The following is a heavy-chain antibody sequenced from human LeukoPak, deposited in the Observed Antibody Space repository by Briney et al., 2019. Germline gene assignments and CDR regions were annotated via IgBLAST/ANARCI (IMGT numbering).Heavy chain of an antibody. CDR2: IYYSGST. Sequence: SETLSLTCTVSGGSISSYYWSWIRQPPGKGLEWIGYIYYSGSTKYNPSLKSRVTISVDTSKNQFSLKLSSVTAADTAVYYCARDVRSRYYYMDVWGKGTTVTVSS. CDR1: GGSISSYY. D-gene: IGHD2/OR15-2a*01. CDR3: ARDVRSRYYYMDV. J-gene: IGHJ6*03. V-gene: IGHV4-59*01.